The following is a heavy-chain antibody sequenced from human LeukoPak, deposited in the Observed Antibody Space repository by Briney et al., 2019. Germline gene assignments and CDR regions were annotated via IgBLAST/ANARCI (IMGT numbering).Heavy chain of an antibody. CDR3: ARDRDSSGWYYVDY. V-gene: IGHV3-74*01. Sequence: PGGSLRLSCAASGFTFSNYWMHWVRQAPGKGLVWVSRINSDGSSTGYADSVKGRFTISRDNAKNTLYLQMNSLRAEDTAVYYCARDRDSSGWYYVDYWGQGTLVTVSS. D-gene: IGHD6-19*01. J-gene: IGHJ4*02. CDR1: GFTFSNYW. CDR2: INSDGSST.